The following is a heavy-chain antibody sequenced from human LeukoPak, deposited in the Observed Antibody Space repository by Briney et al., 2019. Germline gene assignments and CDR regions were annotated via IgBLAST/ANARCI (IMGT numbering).Heavy chain of an antibody. Sequence: SETLSLTCAVYGGSFSGYYWSWIRQPPGKGLEWIGEIDHSGSTNYNPSLKSRVTISVDTSKNQFSLKLSSVTAADTAVYYYARFPEWLRLFWFDPWGQGTLVTVSS. J-gene: IGHJ5*02. CDR2: IDHSGST. V-gene: IGHV4-34*01. D-gene: IGHD5-12*01. CDR1: GGSFSGYY. CDR3: ARFPEWLRLFWFDP.